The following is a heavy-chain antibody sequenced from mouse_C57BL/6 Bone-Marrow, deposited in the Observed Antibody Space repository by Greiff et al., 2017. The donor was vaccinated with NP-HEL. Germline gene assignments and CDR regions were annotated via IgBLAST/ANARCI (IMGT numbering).Heavy chain of an antibody. D-gene: IGHD4-1*01. V-gene: IGHV1-81*01. CDR1: GYTFTSYG. J-gene: IGHJ1*03. Sequence: QVQLQQSGAELARPGASVKLSCKASGYTFTSYGISWVKQRTGQGLEWIGEIYPRSGNTYYNEKFKGKATLTADKSSSTAYMELRSLTSEDSAVYFCARSYWERLYWYCDVWGTGTTVTVSS. CDR2: IYPRSGNT. CDR3: ARSYWERLYWYCDV.